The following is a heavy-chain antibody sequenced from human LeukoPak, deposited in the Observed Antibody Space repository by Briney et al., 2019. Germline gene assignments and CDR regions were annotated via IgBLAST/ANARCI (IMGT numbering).Heavy chain of an antibody. CDR3: ARGARRGALSGFSYSRQKPAEYFQP. D-gene: IGHD1-26*01. CDR2: IHYSGST. J-gene: IGHJ1*01. Sequence: SETLSLTCTVSGGSISSYYWSWIRQPPGKGLEWIGYIHYSGSTNYSPSLKSRVTISIDTPKNQFSLKLNSVTAADTAVYYCARGARRGALSGFSYSRQKPAEYFQPWGQGTLVTVSS. CDR1: GGSISSYY. V-gene: IGHV4-59*01.